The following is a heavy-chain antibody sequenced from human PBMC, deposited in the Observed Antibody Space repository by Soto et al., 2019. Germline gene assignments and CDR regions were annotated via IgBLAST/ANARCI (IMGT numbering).Heavy chain of an antibody. CDR2: IWYDGSNK. Sequence: QVQLVESGGGVVQRGGSLRLSCAASGFTFSSYGMHWVRQAPGKGLEWVAVIWYDGSNKYYADSVKGRYTISRDDSKNTVYLQMNSLGAEDTAVYYCTRDPLIAVAAYDAFDIWGLGTSVTVSS. V-gene: IGHV3-33*01. D-gene: IGHD6-19*01. CDR3: TRDPLIAVAAYDAFDI. J-gene: IGHJ3*02. CDR1: GFTFSSYG.